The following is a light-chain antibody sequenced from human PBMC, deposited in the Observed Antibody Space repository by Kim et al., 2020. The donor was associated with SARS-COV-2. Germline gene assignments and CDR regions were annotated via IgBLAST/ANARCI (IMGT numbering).Light chain of an antibody. J-gene: IGKJ1*01. CDR3: QQYDNWPLT. CDR2: GAS. Sequence: EIVMTQSPATLSVSTGDRATLSCRAGQSLRLLIYGASTRATGIPARFSGSGSGTQFTLTISSLQSEDFAVYYCQQYDNWPLTFGQGTKVDIK. V-gene: IGKV3-15*01. CDR1: QSLR.